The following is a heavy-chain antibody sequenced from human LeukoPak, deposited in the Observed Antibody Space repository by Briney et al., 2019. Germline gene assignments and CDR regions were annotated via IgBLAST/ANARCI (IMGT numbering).Heavy chain of an antibody. V-gene: IGHV4-34*01. CDR3: ARAHDYYDSSGYANAFDI. J-gene: IGHJ3*02. Sequence: PSETLSLTCAVYGGSFSGYYWSWIRQPPGKGLEWIGEINHSGSTNYNPSLKSRVTISVDTSKNQFSLKLSSVTAADTAVYYCARAHDYYDSSGYANAFDIWGQGTMVTVSS. CDR2: INHSGST. CDR1: GGSFSGYY. D-gene: IGHD3-22*01.